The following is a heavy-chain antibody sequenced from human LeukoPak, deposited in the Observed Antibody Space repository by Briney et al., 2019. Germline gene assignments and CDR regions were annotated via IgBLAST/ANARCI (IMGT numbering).Heavy chain of an antibody. V-gene: IGHV4-61*02. CDR2: IYTSGST. D-gene: IGHD1-26*01. Sequence: PSETLSLTCTVSGGSISSGSYYWSWIRQPAGKGLEWIGRIYTSGSTNYNPSLKSRVTISVDTSKNQFSLKLSSVTAADTAVYYCARARRGSYVPVYFDYWGQGTLVTVSS. CDR3: ARARRGSYVPVYFDY. CDR1: GGSISSGSYY. J-gene: IGHJ4*02.